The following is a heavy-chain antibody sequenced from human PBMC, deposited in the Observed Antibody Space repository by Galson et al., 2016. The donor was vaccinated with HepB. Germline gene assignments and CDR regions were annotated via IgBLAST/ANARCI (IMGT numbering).Heavy chain of an antibody. Sequence: SLRLSCAASGFTFSSYAMSRVRQAPGKGLEWVSAISDSGDITYYADSVKGRFTIPRDNSKNTLYLQMSSLRAEDTAVYYCANRGYSSAWYQYYFDYRGQGTLVTVSS. CDR2: ISDSGDIT. J-gene: IGHJ4*02. D-gene: IGHD6-19*01. CDR3: ANRGYSSAWYQYYFDY. V-gene: IGHV3-23*01. CDR1: GFTFSSYA.